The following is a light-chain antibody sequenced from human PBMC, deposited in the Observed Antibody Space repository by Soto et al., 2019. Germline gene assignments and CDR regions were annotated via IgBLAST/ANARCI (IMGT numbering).Light chain of an antibody. Sequence: EIVMTQSPATLSVSPGGRATLSCRASQSVSNNLAWYQQKPGQAPRLLIYDASTRATGIPARFSGSGSGTDFTLSVSSLQSEDFAVYYCQQYNNWPPITFGGGTEVEIK. CDR3: QQYNNWPPIT. CDR2: DAS. J-gene: IGKJ4*01. CDR1: QSVSNN. V-gene: IGKV3-15*01.